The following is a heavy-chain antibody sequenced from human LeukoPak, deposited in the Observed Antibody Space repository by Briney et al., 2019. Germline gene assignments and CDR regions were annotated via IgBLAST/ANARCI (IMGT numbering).Heavy chain of an antibody. CDR1: GFTFTNFW. CDR3: ANDGPGGWYFDS. D-gene: IGHD6-19*01. Sequence: GGSLRLSCAASGFTFTNFWMCWVRQAPGKGLEWVANIKQDGSEKHYVDSVNGRFTISRDNAKDSLYLQMNSLRAEDTAVYYCANDGPGGWYFDSWGQGTPVTVSS. CDR2: IKQDGSEK. J-gene: IGHJ4*02. V-gene: IGHV3-7*03.